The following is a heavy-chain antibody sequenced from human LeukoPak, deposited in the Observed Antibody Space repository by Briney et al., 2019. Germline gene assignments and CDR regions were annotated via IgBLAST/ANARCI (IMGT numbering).Heavy chain of an antibody. D-gene: IGHD3-10*01. CDR3: ARVKPWDGSIRYYFDY. J-gene: IGHJ4*02. Sequence: GASVKVSCKASGYTFTSYDINWVRQATGQGLEWMGWMNPNSGNTGYAQKFQGRVTITRNTSISTAYMELSSLRSEDTAVYYCARVKPWDGSIRYYFDYWGQGTLSPSPQ. V-gene: IGHV1-8*03. CDR1: GYTFTSYD. CDR2: MNPNSGNT.